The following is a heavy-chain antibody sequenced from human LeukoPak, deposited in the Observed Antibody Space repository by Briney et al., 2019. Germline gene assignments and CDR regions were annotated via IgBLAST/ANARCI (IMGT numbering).Heavy chain of an antibody. CDR1: GFIFSSYS. J-gene: IGHJ6*02. D-gene: IGHD6-13*01. CDR3: AKAASSSWPSYYYGMDV. CDR2: IAGSGGNT. Sequence: GGSLRLSCAASGFIFSSYSMSWVRQAPGKGLEWVSVIAGSGGNTYYADSVKGRFTISKDNSKNTVYLQMSSLRVDDTAVYYCAKAASSSWPSYYYGMDVWGQGTTVTVSS. V-gene: IGHV3-23*01.